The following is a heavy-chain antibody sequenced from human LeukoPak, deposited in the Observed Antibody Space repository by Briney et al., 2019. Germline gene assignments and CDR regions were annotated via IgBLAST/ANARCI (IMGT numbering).Heavy chain of an antibody. CDR1: GFTFSSYS. J-gene: IGHJ4*02. V-gene: IGHV3-21*01. CDR3: ASLPLYCSSTSCWGYFDY. CDR2: ISSSSSYI. D-gene: IGHD2-2*01. Sequence: GGSLRLSCAASGFTFSSYSMNWVRQAPRKGLEWVSSISSSSSYIYYADSVKGRFTISRDNAKNSLYLQMNSLRAEDTAVYYCASLPLYCSSTSCWGYFDYWGQGTLVTVSS.